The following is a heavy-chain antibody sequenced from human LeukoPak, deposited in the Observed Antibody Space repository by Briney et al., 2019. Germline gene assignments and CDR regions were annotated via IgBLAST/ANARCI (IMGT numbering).Heavy chain of an antibody. V-gene: IGHV4-59*01. D-gene: IGHD3-9*01. Sequence: PSETLSLTCTVSGGSISSYSWSWIRQPPGKGLEWIGYIYYSGSTNYNPSLKSRVTISVDTSKNQFSLKLSSVTAADTAVYYCARVRMARYYDILTGPSYYYGMDVWGQGTTVTVSS. CDR2: IYYSGST. CDR3: ARVRMARYYDILTGPSYYYGMDV. CDR1: GGSISSYS. J-gene: IGHJ6*02.